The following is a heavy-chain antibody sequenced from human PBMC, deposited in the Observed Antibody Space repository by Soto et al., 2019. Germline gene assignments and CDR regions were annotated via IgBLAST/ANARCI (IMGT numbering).Heavy chain of an antibody. D-gene: IGHD6-19*01. V-gene: IGHV1-58*01. CDR1: GFTFGSSA. CDR3: AADVIGVAGDFDH. Sequence: LVQSGPDVKKPGTSVKVSCKTSGFTFGSSAVQWVRQVRGQRLEWIGWIVVASGYSNVAQKFQDRVSLTRDLSTNTAFMELSSLTSEDSTMYYCAADVIGVAGDFDHWGQGTLVSVSS. CDR2: IVVASGYS. J-gene: IGHJ4*02.